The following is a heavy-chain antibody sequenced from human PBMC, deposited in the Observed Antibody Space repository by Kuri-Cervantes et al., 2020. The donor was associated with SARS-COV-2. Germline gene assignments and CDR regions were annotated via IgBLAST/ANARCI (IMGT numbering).Heavy chain of an antibody. V-gene: IGHV4-31*11. D-gene: IGHD3-22*01. CDR3: ARDSLSYYDSSGYYLTDAFDI. Sequence: SETLSLTCAVSGGSISSGGYYWSWIRQHQGKGLEWIGYIYYSGSTYYDPSLKSRVTISVDTSKNQFSLKLSSVTAADTAVYYCARDSLSYYDSSGYYLTDAFDIWGQGTMVTVSS. J-gene: IGHJ3*02. CDR2: IYYSGST. CDR1: GGSISSGGYY.